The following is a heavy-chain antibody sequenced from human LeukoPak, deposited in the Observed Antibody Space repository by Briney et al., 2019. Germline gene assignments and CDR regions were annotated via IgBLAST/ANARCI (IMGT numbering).Heavy chain of an antibody. CDR3: ARASVPMDYYGSIWFDP. D-gene: IGHD3-10*01. CDR1: GYTFTGYY. Sequence: ASVKVSCKASGYTFTGYYMHWVRQAPGQGLEWMGRINPNSGGTNYAQKFQGRVTMTRDTSISTAYMELSRLRSDDTAVYYCARASVPMDYYGSIWFDPWGQGTLVTVSS. J-gene: IGHJ5*02. V-gene: IGHV1-2*06. CDR2: INPNSGGT.